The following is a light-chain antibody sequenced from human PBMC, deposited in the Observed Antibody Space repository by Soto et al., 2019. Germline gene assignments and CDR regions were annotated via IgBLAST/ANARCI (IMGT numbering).Light chain of an antibody. CDR1: SSDIGAYDS. CDR2: DVS. Sequence: QSVLTQPASVSASPGQSITISCAGTSSDIGAYDSVSWYQQHPGKAPQLMIYDVSYRPSGISSRFSGSKSGNTASLTISGLRTDDDADYYCASYTSARIRVFGGGTQLTVL. J-gene: IGLJ2*01. V-gene: IGLV2-14*01. CDR3: ASYTSARIRV.